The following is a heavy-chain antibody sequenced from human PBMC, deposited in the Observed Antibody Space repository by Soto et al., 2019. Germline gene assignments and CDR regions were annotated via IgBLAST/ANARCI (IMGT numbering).Heavy chain of an antibody. CDR2: IDPSDSYT. J-gene: IGHJ4*02. D-gene: IGHD1-26*01. V-gene: IGHV5-10-1*01. CDR1: GYSFTTYW. Sequence: GESLKISCKGSGYSFTTYWITWVRQMPGKGLEWMGRIDPSDSYTSYSPSFQGHVTISADKSISTAYLQWSSLRASDTAMYYCARHLLPDYYFDYWGQGTLVNVSS. CDR3: ARHLLPDYYFDY.